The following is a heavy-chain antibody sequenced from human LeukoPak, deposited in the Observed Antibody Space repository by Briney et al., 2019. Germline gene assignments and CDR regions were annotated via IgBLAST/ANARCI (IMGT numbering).Heavy chain of an antibody. V-gene: IGHV3-53*01. CDR1: GFTVSSNY. J-gene: IGHJ3*02. CDR3: ARETGWAAAGILESNAFDI. D-gene: IGHD6-13*01. CDR2: IYSGGST. Sequence: PGGSLRLSCAASGFTVSSNYMSWVRQAPGKGLEWVSVIYSGGSTYYADSVKGRFTISRDNSKNTLYLQMNSLRAEDTAVYYCARETGWAAAGILESNAFDIWGQGTMVTVSS.